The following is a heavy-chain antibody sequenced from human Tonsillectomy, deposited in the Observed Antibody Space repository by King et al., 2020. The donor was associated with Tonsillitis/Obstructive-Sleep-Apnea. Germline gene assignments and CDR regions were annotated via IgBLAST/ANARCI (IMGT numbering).Heavy chain of an antibody. J-gene: IGHJ4*02. Sequence: VQLVESGGGVVQPGRSLRLSCAASGFTFSSYAMHWVRQAPGKGLEWVAVISYDGSNKYYADSVKGRFTISRDKSKNTLYLQMNSLRAEDTAVYYCARDLGYCSGTSCYRGGFDYWGQGTLVTVSS. CDR3: ARDLGYCSGTSCYRGGFDY. CDR1: GFTFSSYA. V-gene: IGHV3-30*04. CDR2: ISYDGSNK. D-gene: IGHD2-2*02.